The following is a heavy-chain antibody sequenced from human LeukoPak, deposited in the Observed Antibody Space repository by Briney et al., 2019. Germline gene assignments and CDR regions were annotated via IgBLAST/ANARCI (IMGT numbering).Heavy chain of an antibody. D-gene: IGHD5-12*01. Sequence: GGSLRLSCAASGFTFSSYWMHWVRHAPGKGLVWVSGTNSDGSRTRYADSVKGRFTISRDNAKNTPYLQMNSLRAEDTAVYYCVRGSGYADFWGQGTLVTVSS. V-gene: IGHV3-74*01. CDR2: TNSDGSRT. CDR1: GFTFSSYW. J-gene: IGHJ4*02. CDR3: VRGSGYADF.